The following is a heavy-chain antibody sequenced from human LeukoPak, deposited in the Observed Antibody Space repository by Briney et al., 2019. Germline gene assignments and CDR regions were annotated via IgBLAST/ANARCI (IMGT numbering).Heavy chain of an antibody. V-gene: IGHV1-69*13. CDR1: GGTFSSYA. D-gene: IGHD2-15*01. Sequence: ASVKVSCKASGGTFSSYAISWVRQAPGQGLEWMGGIIPISGTANYAQKFQGRVTITADESTSTAYMELSSLRSEDTAVYYCARASAVVAASFSGYYYYMDVWGKGTTVTVSS. CDR2: IIPISGTA. CDR3: ARASAVVAASFSGYYYYMDV. J-gene: IGHJ6*03.